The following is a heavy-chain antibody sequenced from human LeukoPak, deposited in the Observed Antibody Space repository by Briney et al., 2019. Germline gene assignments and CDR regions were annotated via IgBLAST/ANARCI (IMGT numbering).Heavy chain of an antibody. V-gene: IGHV4-4*02. Sequence: SETLFLTCAVSGGSLTNDNWWGWVRQPPGKGLEWIGETHHSGGINYNSSLKSRLTISVDKSKDQFSLTLSSVTAADTAVYYCARHYYYYMDVWGKGTTVTVSS. CDR2: THHSGGI. CDR1: GGSLTNDNW. J-gene: IGHJ6*03. CDR3: ARHYYYYMDV.